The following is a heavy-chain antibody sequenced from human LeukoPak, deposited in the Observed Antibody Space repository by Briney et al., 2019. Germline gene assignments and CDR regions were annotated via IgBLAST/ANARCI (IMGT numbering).Heavy chain of an antibody. J-gene: IGHJ6*03. CDR1: GYTFTSYG. D-gene: IGHD3-10*01. CDR2: ISAYNGNT. CDR3: ARRKSYYYGSGSYYYYYYMDV. Sequence: ASVKVSCKASGYTFTSYGISWVRQAPGQGPEWMGWISAYNGNTNYAQKLQGRVTMTTDTSTSTAYMELRSLRSDDTAVYYCARRKSYYYGSGSYYYYYYMDVWGKGTTVTVSS. V-gene: IGHV1-18*01.